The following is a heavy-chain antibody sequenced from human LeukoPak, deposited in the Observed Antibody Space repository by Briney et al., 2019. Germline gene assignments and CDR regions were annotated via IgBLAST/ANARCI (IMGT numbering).Heavy chain of an antibody. CDR3: ARGAIYYYYYYMDV. CDR2: IYYSGST. V-gene: IGHV4-59*01. Sequence: LETLSLTCTVSGGSISSYYWSWIRQPPGKGLEWIGYIYYSGSTNYNPSLKSRVTISVDTSKNQFSLKLSSVTAADTAVYYCARGAIYYYYYYMDVWGKGTTVTISS. CDR1: GGSISSYY. J-gene: IGHJ6*03. D-gene: IGHD2-2*02.